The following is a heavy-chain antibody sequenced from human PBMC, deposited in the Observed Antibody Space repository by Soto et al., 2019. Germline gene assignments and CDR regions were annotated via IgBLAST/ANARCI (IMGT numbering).Heavy chain of an antibody. J-gene: IGHJ2*01. D-gene: IGHD5-12*01. CDR2: IYYSGST. CDR1: GGSISSGGYY. CDR3: AREVAKEEMATIEAGAWYFDL. V-gene: IGHV4-31*03. Sequence: QVQLQESGPGLVKPSQTLSLTCTVSGGSISSGGYYWSWIRQHPGKGLEWIGYIYYSGSTYYNPSRKSRVTLSVDTSKTQFSLKLSSVTAAATAVYYCAREVAKEEMATIEAGAWYFDLWGRGTLVTVSS.